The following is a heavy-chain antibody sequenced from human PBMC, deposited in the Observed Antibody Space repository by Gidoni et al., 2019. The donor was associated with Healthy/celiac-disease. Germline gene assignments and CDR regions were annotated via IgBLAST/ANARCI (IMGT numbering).Heavy chain of an antibody. J-gene: IGHJ6*02. CDR2: ISYDGSNK. CDR1: GFTFSCYA. CDR3: ARGSSSWSGMDV. V-gene: IGHV3-30-3*01. Sequence: QVQLVESGGGVVQPGRSLRLSCAASGFTFSCYAMHWVRQAPGKGLEWVAVISYDGSNKYYADSVKGRFTISRDNSKNTLYLQMNSLRAEDTAVYYCARGSSSWSGMDVWGQGTTVTVSS. D-gene: IGHD6-13*01.